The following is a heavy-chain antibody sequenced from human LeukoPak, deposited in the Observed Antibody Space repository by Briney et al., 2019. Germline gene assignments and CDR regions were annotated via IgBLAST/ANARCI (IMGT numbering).Heavy chain of an antibody. D-gene: IGHD5-24*01. Sequence: ASVEVSCKASGYSFIDYYMHWVRQAPGQGLEWMGWINPKSGGTNYAQKFQDRVTMTTDTSISTAYMELSRLTSDDTAVYYCAPATMTSDYWGQGTLVTVSS. CDR3: APATMTSDY. V-gene: IGHV1-2*02. CDR2: INPKSGGT. J-gene: IGHJ4*02. CDR1: GYSFIDYY.